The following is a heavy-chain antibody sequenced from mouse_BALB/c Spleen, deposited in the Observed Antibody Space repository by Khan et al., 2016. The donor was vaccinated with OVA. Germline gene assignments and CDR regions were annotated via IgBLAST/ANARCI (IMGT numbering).Heavy chain of an antibody. CDR1: GYSITSDYA. D-gene: IGHD1-1*01. J-gene: IGHJ2*02. V-gene: IGHV3-2*02. CDR2: ISYSGNT. CDR3: ARVYGGDVDY. Sequence: QLEESGPGLVKPSQSLSLTCTVTGYSITSDYAWNWIRQFPGNKLEWMGFISYSGNTKYNPSLKSRFSITRDTSKNPFFLQLNSVTTEDTTTYYGARVYGGDVDYWGQGTSLTVSS.